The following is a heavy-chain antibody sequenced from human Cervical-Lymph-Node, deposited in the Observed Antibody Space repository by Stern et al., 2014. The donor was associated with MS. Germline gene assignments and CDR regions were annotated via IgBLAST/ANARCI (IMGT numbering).Heavy chain of an antibody. CDR3: ARATTIHYYFGMDV. CDR2: ISWNSRSV. D-gene: IGHD1-26*01. Sequence: VQLVESGGGLVHPGRSLRLSCAASGFTFEDYGMHWVRQVPGKGLEWVSGISWNSRSVAYADSVKGRFTISRDNAKNSLYLQMNSLRAEDTALYYCARATTIHYYFGMDVWGQGTTVTVSS. J-gene: IGHJ6*02. V-gene: IGHV3-9*01. CDR1: GFTFEDYG.